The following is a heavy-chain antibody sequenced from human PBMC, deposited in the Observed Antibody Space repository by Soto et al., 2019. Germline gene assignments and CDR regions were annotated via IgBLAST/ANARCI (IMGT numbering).Heavy chain of an antibody. Sequence: ASETLSLTCTVSGGSISSYYWSWIRQPPGKGLEWIGYIYYSGSTNYNPSLKSRVTISVDTSKNQFSLKLSSVTAADTAVYYCARGVAMVRGHYGVDVWGQGTTVTVSS. J-gene: IGHJ6*02. V-gene: IGHV4-59*01. CDR3: ARGVAMVRGHYGVDV. D-gene: IGHD3-10*01. CDR1: GGSISSYY. CDR2: IYYSGST.